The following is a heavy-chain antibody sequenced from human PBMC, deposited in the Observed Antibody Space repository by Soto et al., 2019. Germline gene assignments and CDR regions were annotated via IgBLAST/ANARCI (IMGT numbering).Heavy chain of an antibody. CDR2: IIPIFGTA. V-gene: IGHV1-69*13. D-gene: IGHD3-22*01. CDR1: RGTFSSYA. J-gene: IGHJ4*02. CDR3: AREDSSGSYFDY. Sequence: SVKVSCKASRGTFSSYAISWVRQAPGQGLEWMGGIIPIFGTANYAQKFQGRVTITADESTSTAYMELSSLRSEDTAVYYCAREDSSGSYFDYWGQGTLVTVSS.